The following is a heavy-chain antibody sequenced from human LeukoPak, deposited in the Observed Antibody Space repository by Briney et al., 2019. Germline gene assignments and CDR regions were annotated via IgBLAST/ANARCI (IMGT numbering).Heavy chain of an antibody. D-gene: IGHD3-10*01. V-gene: IGHV4-34*01. CDR2: INHSGST. Sequence: SETLSLTCAVYGGSFSGYYWSWIRQPPGKGLEWIGEINHSGSTNYNPSLKSRVTISVDTSKNQLSLKLSSVTAADTAVYYCARGVRGVIISLYYFDYWGQGTLVTVSS. CDR1: GGSFSGYY. CDR3: ARGVRGVIISLYYFDY. J-gene: IGHJ4*02.